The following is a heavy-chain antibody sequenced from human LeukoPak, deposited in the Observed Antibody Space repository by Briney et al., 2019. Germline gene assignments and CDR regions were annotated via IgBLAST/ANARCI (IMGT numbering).Heavy chain of an antibody. CDR1: GGSISSYY. J-gene: IGHJ4*02. D-gene: IGHD7-27*01. CDR3: ARENGWGSWDY. CDR2: IYYSGST. Sequence: PSDTLSLTCTVSGGSISSYYWSWIRQPPGKGLEWIGYIYYSGSTNYNPSLKSRVTIPVDTSKNQFSLKLSSVTAADTAVYYCARENGWGSWDYWGQGTLVTVSS. V-gene: IGHV4-59*01.